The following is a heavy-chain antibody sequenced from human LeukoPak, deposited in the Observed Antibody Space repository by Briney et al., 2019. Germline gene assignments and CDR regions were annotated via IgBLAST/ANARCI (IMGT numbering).Heavy chain of an antibody. D-gene: IGHD3-10*01. CDR3: AKDWGYGSGSPYYFDY. V-gene: IGHV3-23*01. Sequence: GGSLRLSCTASGFTLRSYAVSWVRQAPGKGLEWVSAISGSGGSTYYAESAKGRFTTSRDNSKNAVYLQMNSLRAEDTAVYYCAKDWGYGSGSPYYFDYWGQGTLVTVSS. J-gene: IGHJ4*02. CDR2: ISGSGGST. CDR1: GFTLRSYA.